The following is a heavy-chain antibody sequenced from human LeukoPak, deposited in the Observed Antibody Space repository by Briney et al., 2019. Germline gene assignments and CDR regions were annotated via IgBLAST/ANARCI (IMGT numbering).Heavy chain of an antibody. D-gene: IGHD6-6*01. CDR1: GGSISSYY. CDR3: ARDLGEQLGGWFDP. J-gene: IGHJ5*02. CDR2: IYYSGST. V-gene: IGHV4-59*01. Sequence: PSETLSLTCTVSGGSISSYYWSWIRQPPGKGLEWLGYIYYSGSTNYNPSLKSRVTISVDTSKNQFSLKLSSVTAADTAVYYCARDLGEQLGGWFDPWGQGTLVTVSS.